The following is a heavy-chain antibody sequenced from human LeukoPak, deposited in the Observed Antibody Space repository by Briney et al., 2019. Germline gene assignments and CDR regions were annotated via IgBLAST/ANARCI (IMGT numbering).Heavy chain of an antibody. CDR2: VGGTDGRT. V-gene: IGHV3-23*01. Sequence: GGSLRLSCAASGFTFSTYNMNWVRQAPGKGLEWVSAVGGTDGRTYYAAFVKGRFTISRDNAKNSLYLQVASLRGDDTATYYCAREGNDYYYDQWGQGTLVTVSP. CDR1: GFTFSTYN. CDR3: AREGNDYYYDQ. D-gene: IGHD3-16*01. J-gene: IGHJ4*02.